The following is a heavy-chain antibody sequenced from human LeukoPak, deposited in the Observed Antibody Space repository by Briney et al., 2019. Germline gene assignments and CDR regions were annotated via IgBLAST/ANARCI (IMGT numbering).Heavy chain of an antibody. CDR3: AREAMYSYGNNFDY. V-gene: IGHV4-59*01. J-gene: IGHJ4*02. D-gene: IGHD5-18*01. Sequence: SRVTISVDTSKNQFSLKLSSVTAADTAVYHCAREAMYSYGNNFDYWGQGTLVTVSS.